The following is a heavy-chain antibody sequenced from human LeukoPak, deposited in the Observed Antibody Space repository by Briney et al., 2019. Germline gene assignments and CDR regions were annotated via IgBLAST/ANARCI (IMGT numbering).Heavy chain of an antibody. V-gene: IGHV4-59*08. D-gene: IGHD3-9*01. CDR2: IQYSGSP. J-gene: IGHJ2*01. CDR3: VRGADFTDWYLGWYFDL. CDR1: GGSVSIHY. Sequence: SETLSLTCTVSGGSVSIHYWSWIRHPPGEGRGWMAYIQYSGSPHYNPPLQSRLTISLDTSNNHFSLKLSSVTAQDTAVYYCVRGADFTDWYLGWYFDLWGRGTLVTVSS.